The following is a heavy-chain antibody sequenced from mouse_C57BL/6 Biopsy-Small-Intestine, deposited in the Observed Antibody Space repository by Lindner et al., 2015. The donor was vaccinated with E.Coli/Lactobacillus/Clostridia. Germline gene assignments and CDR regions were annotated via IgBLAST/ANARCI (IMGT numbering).Heavy chain of an antibody. CDR1: GYSFTNYV. V-gene: IGHV1-79*01. J-gene: IGHJ4*01. D-gene: IGHD2-12*01. CDR3: ARGHRPFEYHPYDW. Sequence: SVKVSCKTSGYSFTNYVISWVRLAPGQGLEWMGWISGYNGNTNYAQKFQGRVTMTTDISTTTAYLELRSLTSDDTALYFCARGHRPFEYHPYDWWGQGTLVTVSS. CDR2: ISGYNGNT.